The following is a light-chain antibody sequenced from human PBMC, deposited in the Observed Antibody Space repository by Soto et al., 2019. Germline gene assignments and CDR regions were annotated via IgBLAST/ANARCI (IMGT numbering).Light chain of an antibody. CDR3: AAWDDSLSVL. CDR2: RNN. V-gene: IGLV1-47*01. J-gene: IGLJ1*01. CDR1: SSNIGSNY. Sequence: SVLTQPPSASGTPGQRVTISCSGSSSNIGSNYVYWYQQLPGTAPKLLIYRNNQLPSGVPDRFSGSKSGTSASLGISGLRSEDEADYYCAAWDDSLSVLFGTGTKVPVL.